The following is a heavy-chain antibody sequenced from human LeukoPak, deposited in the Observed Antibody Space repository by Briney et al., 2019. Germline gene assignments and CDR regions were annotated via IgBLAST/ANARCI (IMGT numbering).Heavy chain of an antibody. CDR2: MNPNSGNT. V-gene: IGHV1-8*01. J-gene: IGHJ4*02. Sequence: ASVKVSCKASGYTFTSYDINWVRQATGQGPEWMGWMNPNSGNTGYAEKFQGRVTMTRNTSISTAYMELSSLTSEDAAVYYCARAEASRSSGKILGYWGQGTLVTVSS. D-gene: IGHD1-26*01. CDR3: ARAEASRSSGKILGY. CDR1: GYTFTSYD.